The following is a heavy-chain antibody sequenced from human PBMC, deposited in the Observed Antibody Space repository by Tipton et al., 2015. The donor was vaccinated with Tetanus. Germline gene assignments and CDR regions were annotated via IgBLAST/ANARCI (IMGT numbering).Heavy chain of an antibody. CDR3: AGSESRIAPRIPWGMDI. V-gene: IGHV3-11*01. CDR1: GYSFSDYY. CDR2: INGSGDFT. Sequence: SLRLSCAGSGYSFSDYYMSWIRQAPGKGLEWVAYINGSGDFTSYADSVQGRFTISRDNARNSLFLQMDSLRAEDTAVYYCAGSESRIAPRIPWGMDIWGQGTTVTVSS. D-gene: IGHD6-6*01. J-gene: IGHJ6*02.